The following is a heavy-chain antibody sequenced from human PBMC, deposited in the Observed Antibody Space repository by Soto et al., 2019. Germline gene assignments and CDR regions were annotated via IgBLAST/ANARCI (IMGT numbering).Heavy chain of an antibody. D-gene: IGHD5-12*01. CDR3: ARFGYSGYEIYYYYYMDV. CDR1: GYTFTSYY. V-gene: IGHV1-46*01. J-gene: IGHJ6*03. CDR2: INPSGGST. Sequence: ASVKVSCKASGYTFTSYYIHWVRQAPGQGLEWMGIINPSGGSTSYAQKFQGRVTMTRDTSTSTVYMELSSLRSEDTAVYYCARFGYSGYEIYYYYYMDVWGKGTTVTVSS.